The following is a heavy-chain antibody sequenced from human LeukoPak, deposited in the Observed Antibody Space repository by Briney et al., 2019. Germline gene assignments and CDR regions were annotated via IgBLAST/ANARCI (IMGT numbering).Heavy chain of an antibody. V-gene: IGHV1-18*01. Sequence: GASVKVSCKASGYTFTSYGISWVRQAPEQGLEWMGWISAYNGNTNYAQKLQGRVTMTTDTSTSTAYMELRSLRSDDTAVYYCARGWGMGWWFGELLSADNYYYYYGMDVWGQGTTVTVSS. CDR3: ARGWGMGWWFGELLSADNYYYYYGMDV. CDR2: ISAYNGNT. J-gene: IGHJ6*02. D-gene: IGHD3-10*01. CDR1: GYTFTSYG.